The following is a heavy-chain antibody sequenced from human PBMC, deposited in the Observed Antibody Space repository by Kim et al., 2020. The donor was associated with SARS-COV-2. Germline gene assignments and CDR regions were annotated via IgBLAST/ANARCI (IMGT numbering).Heavy chain of an antibody. D-gene: IGHD6-19*01. CDR2: ISYDGSNK. CDR3: ASTENYSGWYPGSY. J-gene: IGHJ4*02. CDR1: GFTFSSYA. Sequence: GGSLRLSCAASGFTFSSYAMHWVRQAPGKGLEWVAVISYDGSNKYYADSVKGRFTISRDNSKNTLYLQMNSLRAEDTAVYYCASTENYSGWYPGSYWGQG. V-gene: IGHV3-30*04.